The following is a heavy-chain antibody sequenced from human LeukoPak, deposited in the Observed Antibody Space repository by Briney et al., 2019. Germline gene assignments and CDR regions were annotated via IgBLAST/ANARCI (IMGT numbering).Heavy chain of an antibody. J-gene: IGHJ4*02. V-gene: IGHV3-30*02. CDR1: GFTFSSYG. CDR2: IRYDGSST. Sequence: PGGSLRLSCAASGFTFSSYGMHWVRQAPGRGLEWVAFIRYDGSSTYCLDSVQGRFTISRDNSKNTLYLQMNSLRAEDTAVYYCAKDSIQYSTGWYFDYWGQGTLVTVSS. D-gene: IGHD6-19*01. CDR3: AKDSIQYSTGWYFDY.